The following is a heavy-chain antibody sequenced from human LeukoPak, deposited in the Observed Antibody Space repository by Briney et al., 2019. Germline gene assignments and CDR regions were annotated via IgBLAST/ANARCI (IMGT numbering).Heavy chain of an antibody. D-gene: IGHD5-18*01. CDR3: ARYSYGPYYFDY. J-gene: IGHJ4*02. V-gene: IGHV4-39*01. CDR1: GGSISSSSYY. CDR2: IYYSGST. Sequence: SETLSLTCTVSGGSISSSSYYWGWIRQPPGKGLEWIGSIYYSGSTYYNPSLKSRVTISVDTSKNQFSLKLSSVTAADTAVYYCARYSYGPYYFDYWGQGTLVTVSP.